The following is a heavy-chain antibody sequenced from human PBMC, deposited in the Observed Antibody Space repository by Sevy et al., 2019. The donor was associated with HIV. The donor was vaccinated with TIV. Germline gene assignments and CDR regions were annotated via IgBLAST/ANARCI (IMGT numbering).Heavy chain of an antibody. CDR3: ARGGTPIVGPINV. Sequence: GGSLRLSCAASGFTFSNYAMRWVRQAPGKGLEWVAVISYDGSNKYYADSVKGRFTISRDNSKNTLYLQMNSLRAEDTAVYYRARGGTPIVGPINVWGQGTLVTVSS. J-gene: IGHJ4*02. CDR1: GFTFSNYA. CDR2: ISYDGSNK. V-gene: IGHV3-30*04. D-gene: IGHD1-26*01.